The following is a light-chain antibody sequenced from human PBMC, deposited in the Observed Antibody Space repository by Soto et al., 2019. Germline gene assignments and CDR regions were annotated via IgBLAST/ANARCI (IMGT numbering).Light chain of an antibody. Sequence: EIVLTQSPGTLSLSPGERATLSCRASQSVPTNYLAWYQQKPGQAPRLLIYGASSRATGIPDRFSGSGSGTDFTLTISRLEPEDFAVYYCQQYGSSKTFGQGTKVEIK. CDR3: QQYGSSKT. V-gene: IGKV3-20*01. CDR1: QSVPTNY. J-gene: IGKJ1*01. CDR2: GAS.